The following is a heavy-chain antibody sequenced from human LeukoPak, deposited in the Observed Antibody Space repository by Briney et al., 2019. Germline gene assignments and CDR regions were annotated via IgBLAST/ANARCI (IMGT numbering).Heavy chain of an antibody. CDR1: GFTFSSSA. CDR2: IVVGSGNT. D-gene: IGHD1-1*01. CDR3: AAMNDGGFDY. V-gene: IGHV1-58*02. Sequence: SVKVSCKASGFTFSSSAMQWVRQARGQRLEWIGWIVVGSGNTNYAQKFQERVTITRDMSTSTVYMELSGLRSEDTAVYYCAAMNDGGFDYWGQGTLVTVSS. J-gene: IGHJ4*02.